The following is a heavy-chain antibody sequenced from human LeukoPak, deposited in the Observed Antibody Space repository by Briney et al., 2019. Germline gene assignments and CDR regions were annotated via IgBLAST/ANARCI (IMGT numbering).Heavy chain of an antibody. D-gene: IGHD4-11*01. CDR3: AREHDYSLDY. CDR1: GFTFSSYG. CDR2: IWYDGSNK. V-gene: IGHV3-33*01. J-gene: IGHJ4*02. Sequence: GRSLRLSCAASGFTFSSYGMHWVRQAPGKGLEWVAVIWYDGSNKYYADSVKGRFTISRDNSKNTLYLQMNSLRAEDTAVCYCAREHDYSLDYWGQGTLVTVSS.